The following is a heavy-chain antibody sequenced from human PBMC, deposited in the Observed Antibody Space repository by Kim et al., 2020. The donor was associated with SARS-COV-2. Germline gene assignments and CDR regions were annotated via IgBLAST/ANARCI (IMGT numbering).Heavy chain of an antibody. Sequence: GGSLRLSCAASGFTFSNYWMSWVRQAPGKGPEWVGNIKHDGSEKYYVDSVKGRFTISRDNAKNSLYLQMNSLRADDTAVYYCASTVIWVQGTLVTVSS. V-gene: IGHV3-7*03. CDR3: ASTVI. CDR1: GFTFSNYW. J-gene: IGHJ1*01. D-gene: IGHD2-21*01. CDR2: IKHDGSEK.